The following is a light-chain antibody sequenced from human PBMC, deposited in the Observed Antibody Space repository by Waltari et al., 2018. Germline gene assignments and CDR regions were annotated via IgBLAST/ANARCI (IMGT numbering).Light chain of an antibody. CDR2: GAS. V-gene: IGKV3-20*01. Sequence: ETVLTQSPGTLSLSPGERATLSCRASQSASSSNLAWYQQKPGQAPWLLIFGASNRATGIPDRFSGSGSGTEFTLTIDRLEPEDFAVYYCQHYGSSRWTFGQGTKVEIK. CDR1: QSASSSN. J-gene: IGKJ1*01. CDR3: QHYGSSRWT.